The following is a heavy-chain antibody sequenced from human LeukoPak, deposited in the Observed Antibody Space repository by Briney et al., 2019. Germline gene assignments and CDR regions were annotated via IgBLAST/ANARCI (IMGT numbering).Heavy chain of an antibody. Sequence: GGSLRLSCAASGFTFSSYEMNWVRQAPGKGLEWVSYISSSGSTIYYADSVKGRFTISRDNAKNSLYLQMNSLRAEDTAVYYCARGRASSSWYWFDYWGQGTLVTVSS. CDR1: GFTFSSYE. J-gene: IGHJ4*02. CDR3: ARGRASSSWYWFDY. CDR2: ISSSGSTI. D-gene: IGHD6-13*01. V-gene: IGHV3-48*03.